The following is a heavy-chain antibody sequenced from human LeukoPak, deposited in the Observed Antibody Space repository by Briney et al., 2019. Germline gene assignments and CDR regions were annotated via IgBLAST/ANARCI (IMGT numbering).Heavy chain of an antibody. Sequence: ASMKVSCKAVGYTFTGYYMHWVRQAPGQGLEWMGWINPNSGGTNYAQKFQGRVTMTRDTSISTAYMELSRLRSDDTAVYYCARADTYYYDSGGYFAFDIWGQGTMVTVSS. CDR2: INPNSGGT. J-gene: IGHJ3*02. D-gene: IGHD3-22*01. CDR1: GYTFTGYY. V-gene: IGHV1-2*02. CDR3: ARADTYYYDSGGYFAFDI.